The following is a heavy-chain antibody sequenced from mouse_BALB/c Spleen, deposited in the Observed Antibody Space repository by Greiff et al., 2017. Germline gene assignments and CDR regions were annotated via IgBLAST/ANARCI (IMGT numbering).Heavy chain of an antibody. V-gene: IGHV5-6-3*01. CDR3: ARDRGNYIYWDFDG. J-gene: IGHJ1*01. Sequence: EVQVVESGGGLVQPGGSLKLSCAASGFTFSSYGMSWVRQTPDKRLELVATINSNGGSTYYPDSVKGRFTISRDNAKNTLYLQMSSLKSEDTAMYYCARDRGNYIYWDFDGWGAGTTVTVSS. CDR2: INSNGGST. CDR1: GFTFSSYG. D-gene: IGHD2-1*01.